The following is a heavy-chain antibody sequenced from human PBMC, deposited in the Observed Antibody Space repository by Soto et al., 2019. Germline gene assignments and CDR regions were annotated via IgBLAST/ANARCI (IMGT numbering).Heavy chain of an antibody. CDR1: GYTFTYFY. D-gene: IGHD5-18*01. J-gene: IGHJ4*02. CDR3: ARRDSSGSFDF. Sequence: QVQLVQSGAETKKPGASVRVSCKTSGYTFTYFYIHWVRLAPGQGLEWMGWINPKNVGTSHAQKFQGRVSMARCTSSNTVYMELNRLTSDDRGVYFCARRDSSGSFDFWGQGALVTVSS. CDR2: INPKNVGT. V-gene: IGHV1-2*02.